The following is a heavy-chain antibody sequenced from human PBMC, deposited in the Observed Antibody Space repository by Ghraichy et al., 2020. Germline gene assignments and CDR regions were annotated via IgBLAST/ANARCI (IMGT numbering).Heavy chain of an antibody. Sequence: LSLTCAAPGFTFSSYAMSWVRQAPGKGLEWVSAISGSGGSTYYADSVKGRFTISRDNSKNTLYLQMNSLRAEDTAVYYCATRSTMVRGVIIPRQNYYYYYGMDVWGQGTTVTVSS. D-gene: IGHD3-10*01. J-gene: IGHJ6*02. V-gene: IGHV3-23*01. CDR2: ISGSGGST. CDR3: ATRSTMVRGVIIPRQNYYYYYGMDV. CDR1: GFTFSSYA.